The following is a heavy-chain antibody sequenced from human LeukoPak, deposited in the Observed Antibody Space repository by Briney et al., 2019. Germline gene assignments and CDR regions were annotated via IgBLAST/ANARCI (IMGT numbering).Heavy chain of an antibody. J-gene: IGHJ4*02. V-gene: IGHV4-39*02. CDR2: IYYGGST. CDR3: ARERYSSGWYGDY. CDR1: GGSISRSSYY. D-gene: IGHD6-19*01. Sequence: SETLSLTCSVSGGSISRSSYYWGWIRQSPGEGLEWIGSIYYGGSTYYNTSLKSRVTISVDTSKNQFSLKLTSVTAADTAVYYCARERYSSGWYGDYWGQGTLVTVSS.